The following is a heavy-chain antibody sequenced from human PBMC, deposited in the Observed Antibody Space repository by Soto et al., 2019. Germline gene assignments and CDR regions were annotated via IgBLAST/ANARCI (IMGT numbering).Heavy chain of an antibody. J-gene: IGHJ4*02. Sequence: QVQLVQSGAEVKKPGSSVKVSCKASGGTFSSYAISWVRQAPGQGLEWMGGIIPIFGTANYAQKFQSRVTITADESTSTAYMELSSLRSEDTAVYYCARQRVAGPAFSYFDYWGQGTLVTVSS. D-gene: IGHD6-19*01. CDR1: GGTFSSYA. CDR2: IIPIFGTA. CDR3: ARQRVAGPAFSYFDY. V-gene: IGHV1-69*01.